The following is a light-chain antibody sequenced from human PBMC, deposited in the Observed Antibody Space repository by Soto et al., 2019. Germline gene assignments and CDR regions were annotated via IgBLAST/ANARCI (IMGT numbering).Light chain of an antibody. CDR1: QSLVYRDGITY. CDR2: KVS. Sequence: DVVMTQSPLSLPVTLGQPASISCRSSQSLVYRDGITYLNWFQQRPGQSPRRLIYKVSARDSGVPDRFSGSGSGTDFTLKISRVEAEDVGTYYCMQGTHWPLTFGGGTKVEIK. V-gene: IGKV2-30*01. CDR3: MQGTHWPLT. J-gene: IGKJ4*01.